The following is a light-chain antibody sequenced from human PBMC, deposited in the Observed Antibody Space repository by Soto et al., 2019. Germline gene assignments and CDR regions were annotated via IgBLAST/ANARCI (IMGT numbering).Light chain of an antibody. CDR2: DNN. V-gene: IGLV1-51*01. CDR1: SSNVGNNY. Sequence: QSVLTQTPSVSAAPGQKVTISCSGTSSNVGNNYVSWYQQFPDTAPKLLIYDNNKRPSGVPDRFSGSKSGNTASLTISGLQAEDEADYYCCSYAGSYTLVFGGGTKLTVL. J-gene: IGLJ2*01. CDR3: CSYAGSYTLV.